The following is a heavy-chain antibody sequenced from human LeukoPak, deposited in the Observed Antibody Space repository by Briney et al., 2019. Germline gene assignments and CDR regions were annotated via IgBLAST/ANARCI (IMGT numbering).Heavy chain of an antibody. V-gene: IGHV4-34*01. Sequence: SETLSLTCAVYGGSFSGYYWRWIRQPPGKGLEWIGEINHSGSANYNPSLKSRVTISVDTSKNQFSLKLSSVTAADTAVYYCARHDLHYDSSGYLAYYFDYWGQGTLVTVSS. J-gene: IGHJ4*02. CDR3: ARHDLHYDSSGYLAYYFDY. CDR2: INHSGSA. D-gene: IGHD3-22*01. CDR1: GGSFSGYY.